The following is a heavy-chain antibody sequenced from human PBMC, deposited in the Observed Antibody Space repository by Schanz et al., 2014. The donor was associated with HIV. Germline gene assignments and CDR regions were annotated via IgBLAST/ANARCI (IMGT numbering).Heavy chain of an antibody. CDR3: ARTYTGDWSTGAD. Sequence: QGQLVESGGGVVQPGRSLRLSCAASGFSFSDFALHWVRQAPGRGLEWLAVTSSDGSGKFYVDSVKGRFTISRDNSKAILYLQMSSLRSEDTAVYYCARTYTGDWSTGADWGQGTLVTVSS. J-gene: IGHJ4*02. CDR1: GFSFSDFA. D-gene: IGHD2-21*02. V-gene: IGHV3-30*03. CDR2: TSSDGSGK.